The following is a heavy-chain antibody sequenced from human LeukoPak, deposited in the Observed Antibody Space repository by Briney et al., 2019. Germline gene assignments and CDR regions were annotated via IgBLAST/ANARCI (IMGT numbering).Heavy chain of an antibody. CDR3: ARHARYFYYVDF. D-gene: IGHD1-14*01. V-gene: IGHV4-34*01. J-gene: IGHJ4*02. Sequence: PSETLSLTCAVYGGSFSGYYWSWIRQPPGKGLEWIGEINTSGSTNYNPSLKSRVTISVDTSKNQFSLKLSSVTAADTAVYYCARHARYFYYVDFWGEGTLCTVSS. CDR1: GGSFSGYY. CDR2: INTSGST.